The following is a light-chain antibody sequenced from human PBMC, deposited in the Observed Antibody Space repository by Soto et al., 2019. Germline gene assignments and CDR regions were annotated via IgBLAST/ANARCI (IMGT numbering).Light chain of an antibody. CDR3: CSHAGSYTYF. Sequence: QSALTQPRSVSGSPGQSLTISCTGTSSDVGGYNYVSWYQQHPGKAPKLMIYDVTKRPSGVPDRFSGSKSGNTASLTISGPQADEEAYYYCCSHAGSYTYFFGIGNKV. CDR2: DVT. CDR1: SSDVGGYNY. V-gene: IGLV2-11*01. J-gene: IGLJ6*01.